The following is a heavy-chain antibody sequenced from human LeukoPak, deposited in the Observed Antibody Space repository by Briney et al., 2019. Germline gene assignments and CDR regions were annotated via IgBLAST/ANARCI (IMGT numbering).Heavy chain of an antibody. CDR2: IDLGDSYT. CDR1: GYSFTSYW. CDR3: ARQRPYGHFDY. J-gene: IGHJ4*02. D-gene: IGHD4-17*01. Sequence: GGSLRPFCKGSGYSFTSYWISWVRQMPGKGLEWMGRIDLGDSYTKYSPSFHGHVTISADKSISTAYLQWSSLKAADTAMYYCARQRPYGHFDYWGQGTLVTVSS. V-gene: IGHV5-10-1*01.